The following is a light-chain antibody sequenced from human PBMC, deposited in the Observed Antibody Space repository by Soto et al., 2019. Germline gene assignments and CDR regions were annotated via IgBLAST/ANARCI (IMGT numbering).Light chain of an antibody. V-gene: IGKV3-11*01. CDR3: QQRSNWPPLT. CDR1: QSVDSY. CDR2: DAS. Sequence: EIVLTQSPATLSLSPGERATLSCRASQSVDSYLAWYQQKPGQAPRLLIYDASNRATGIPARFRGSGSGTDFTLTISSLEPEDFAVYYWQQRSNWPPLTFGGGTKVEIK. J-gene: IGKJ4*01.